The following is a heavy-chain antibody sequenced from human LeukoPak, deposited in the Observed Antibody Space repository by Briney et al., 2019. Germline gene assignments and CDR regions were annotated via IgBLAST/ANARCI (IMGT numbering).Heavy chain of an antibody. V-gene: IGHV4-39*07. J-gene: IGHJ4*02. Sequence: SETLSLTCTVSGGSISSSSYYWGWIRQSPGKGLEWIGSVYYSGSTYYNPSLKSRVTISLDTSKNQFSLRLSSVTAADTAVYYCASNFGVVIAFDYWGQGTLVTVSS. CDR2: VYYSGST. CDR3: ASNFGVVIAFDY. CDR1: GGSISSSSYY. D-gene: IGHD3-3*01.